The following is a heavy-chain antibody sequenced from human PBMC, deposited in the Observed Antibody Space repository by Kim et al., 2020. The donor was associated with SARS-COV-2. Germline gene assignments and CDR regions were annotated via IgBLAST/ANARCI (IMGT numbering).Heavy chain of an antibody. V-gene: IGHV3-23*01. Sequence: GGSLRLSCAASGFTFSNYAMTWVRQAPGKGLEWVSSIRGGGDTFYAGSVKCRFTISRDDSKNTLYLHMNSLTAQDTAVYDCSQCVVRKGGWCHGLDPWG. CDR1: GFTFSNYA. J-gene: IGHJ5*02. CDR3: SQCVVRKGGWCHGLDP. CDR2: IRGGGDT. D-gene: IGHD6-19*01.